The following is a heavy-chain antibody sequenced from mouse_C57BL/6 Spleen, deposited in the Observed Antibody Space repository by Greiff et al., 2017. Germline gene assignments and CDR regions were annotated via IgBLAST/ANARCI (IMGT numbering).Heavy chain of an antibody. Sequence: QVQLQQPGAELVRPGSSVKLSCKASGYTFTSYWMHWVKQRPIQGLEWIGNIDPSDSETHYNQKFKDKATLTVDKSSSTAYMQLSSLTSEDSAVYYCAGGIVVVTTERAMDCWGQGTSVTVSS. J-gene: IGHJ4*01. D-gene: IGHD2-2*01. CDR1: GYTFTSYW. CDR3: AGGIVVVTTERAMDC. CDR2: IDPSDSET. V-gene: IGHV1-52*01.